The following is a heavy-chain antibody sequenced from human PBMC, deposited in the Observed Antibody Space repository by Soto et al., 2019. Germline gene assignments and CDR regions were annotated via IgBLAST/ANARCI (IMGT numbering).Heavy chain of an antibody. CDR1: GGSISSGGYY. Sequence: QVQLQESGPGLVKPSQTLSLTCTVSGGSISSGGYYWSWIRQHPGKGLEWIGYIYYSGSTYYNPSRKSRVTMSVDTSKNQFSLKLSSVTAADTAVYYCARDRAMAAPNWYFDLWGRGPLVTVSS. CDR3: ARDRAMAAPNWYFDL. V-gene: IGHV4-31*03. J-gene: IGHJ2*01. CDR2: IYYSGST. D-gene: IGHD6-6*01.